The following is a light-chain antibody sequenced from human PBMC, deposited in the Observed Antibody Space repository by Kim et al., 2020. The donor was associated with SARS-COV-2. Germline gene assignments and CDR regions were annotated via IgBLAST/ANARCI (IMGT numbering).Light chain of an antibody. V-gene: IGLV3-19*01. J-gene: IGLJ1*01. CDR1: SLRSSY. Sequence: SSELTQDPAVSVALGQTVRITCQGDSLRSSYASWYRQKPGQAPVVVMYGKDNRPPGIPDRFSGSRSGNTASLTITGARAEDEADYYCNSRDISGNHFVSGTGTKVTVL. CDR3: NSRDISGNHFV. CDR2: GKD.